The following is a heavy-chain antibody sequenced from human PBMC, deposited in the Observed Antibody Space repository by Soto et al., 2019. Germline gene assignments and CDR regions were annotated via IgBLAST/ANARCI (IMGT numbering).Heavy chain of an antibody. D-gene: IGHD5-12*01. J-gene: IGHJ4*02. V-gene: IGHV4-31*03. CDR3: ARGSGYDNDY. CDR2: ISHSGST. CDR1: GDSISSGDYY. Sequence: QVQLQESGPGLVKPSQTLSLTCTVSGDSISSGDYYWSWIRQHPGKGLEWIGYISHSGSTYYNPSLKSRVTMSIDTSKNQFSLKLNSVTAADTAVYYCARGSGYDNDYWGQGTLVTVSS.